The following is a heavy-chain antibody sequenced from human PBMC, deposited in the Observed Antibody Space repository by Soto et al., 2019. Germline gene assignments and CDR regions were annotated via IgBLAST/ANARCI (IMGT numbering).Heavy chain of an antibody. CDR2: ISGNSGTT. D-gene: IGHD3-3*01. J-gene: IGHJ4*02. V-gene: IGHV3-23*01. CDR1: GFNFSNYA. CDR3: AKGRAITVFGVITPFDS. Sequence: EVQLLESGGDFKQPGGSLRLSCEGSGFNFSNYALNWVRQAPGKRLEWVSVISGNSGTTYYAASVKGRFTISRDNSKKTLYLQMNSLRADDTAVYYCAKGRAITVFGVITPFDSWGQGTLVTASS.